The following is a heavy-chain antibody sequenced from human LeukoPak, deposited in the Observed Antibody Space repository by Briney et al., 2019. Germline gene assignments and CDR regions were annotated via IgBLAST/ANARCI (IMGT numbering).Heavy chain of an antibody. D-gene: IGHD3-22*01. CDR3: AKGAPKSPYYYDTSVYSPPKY. CDR2: VNWGGVNT. CDR1: GFTFDEYI. V-gene: IGHV3-43*01. Sequence: PGGSLRLSCAASGFTFDEYIMHWVRQAPGKGLEWVSVVNWGGVNTYYGDSVKGRFIISRDNSKNSLYLQMNSLTIEDTALYYCAKGAPKSPYYYDTSVYSPPKYWGQGTLVTVSS. J-gene: IGHJ4*02.